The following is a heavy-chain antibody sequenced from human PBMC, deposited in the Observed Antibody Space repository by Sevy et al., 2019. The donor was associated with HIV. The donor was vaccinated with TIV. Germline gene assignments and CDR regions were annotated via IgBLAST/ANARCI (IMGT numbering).Heavy chain of an antibody. Sequence: ASVKVSCKASGDTFTNNYIHWVRQAPGQGLEWMGMVDPSAGNTTYAQKFQGRVTMTRDTSTSILYMDLSSLRSEDTAVYYCVRADPVQRFDSWGQGTLVTVSS. CDR3: VRADPVQRFDS. CDR2: VDPSAGNT. V-gene: IGHV1-46*01. CDR1: GDTFTNNY. J-gene: IGHJ4*02.